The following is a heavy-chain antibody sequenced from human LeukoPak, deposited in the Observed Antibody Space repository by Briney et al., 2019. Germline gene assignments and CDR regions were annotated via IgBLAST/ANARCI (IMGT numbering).Heavy chain of an antibody. Sequence: GGSLRLSCAVSGFTFSNYDMSWVRQAPGKGLEWVSTITGSGGTTYHADSVKGRFTISRDNSKNTLYLQMNSLRAEDTAIYYCAKRHGSGIKYFEFWGQGTLVTVSS. CDR3: AKRHGSGIKYFEF. CDR1: GFTFSNYD. J-gene: IGHJ4*02. V-gene: IGHV3-23*01. D-gene: IGHD3-10*01. CDR2: ITGSGGTT.